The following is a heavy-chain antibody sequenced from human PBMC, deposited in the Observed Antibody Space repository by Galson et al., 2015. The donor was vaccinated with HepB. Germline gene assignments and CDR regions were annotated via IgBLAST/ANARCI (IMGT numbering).Heavy chain of an antibody. D-gene: IGHD3-10*01. J-gene: IGHJ4*02. CDR1: GGSISSSSYY. Sequence: ETLSLTCTVSGGSISSSSYYWGWIRQPPGKGLEWIGSTYYSGSTYYNPSLKSRVTISVDPSKNQSSLKLSSVTAADTAVYYCAREGGVRGVIIFDYWGQGTLVTVSS. CDR3: AREGGVRGVIIFDY. V-gene: IGHV4-39*07. CDR2: TYYSGST.